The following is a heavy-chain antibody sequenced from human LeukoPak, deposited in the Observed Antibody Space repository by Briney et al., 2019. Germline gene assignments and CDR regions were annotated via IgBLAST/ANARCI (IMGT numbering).Heavy chain of an antibody. V-gene: IGHV3-23*01. Sequence: GGSLRLSCAGSGFTFTYAMSWVRQAPGKGLEWVSAISGSGLNTYYADSVKGRFTISRDNSRNTLYLQMNNLRAEDTAVYYCAKDGVGGTWDVWGQGTTVTVSS. J-gene: IGHJ6*02. CDR3: AKDGVGGTWDV. CDR2: ISGSGLNT. CDR1: GFTFTYA. D-gene: IGHD3-3*01.